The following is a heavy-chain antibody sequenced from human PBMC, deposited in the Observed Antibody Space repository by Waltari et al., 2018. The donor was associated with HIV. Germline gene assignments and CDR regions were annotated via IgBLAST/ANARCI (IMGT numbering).Heavy chain of an antibody. CDR2: IYTSGST. Sequence: QVQLQESGPGLVKPSQTLSLTCTVSGGSISSGSYYWSWLRQPAGKGLEWIGRIYTSGSTNYNPSLKSRVTISVDTSKNQFSLKLSSVTAADTAVYYCAGQYYDFWSAPEDYWGQGTLVTVSS. J-gene: IGHJ4*02. V-gene: IGHV4-61*02. CDR3: AGQYYDFWSAPEDY. D-gene: IGHD3-3*01. CDR1: GGSISSGSYY.